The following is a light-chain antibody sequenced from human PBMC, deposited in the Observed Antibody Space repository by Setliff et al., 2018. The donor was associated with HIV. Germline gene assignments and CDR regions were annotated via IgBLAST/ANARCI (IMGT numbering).Light chain of an antibody. J-gene: IGLJ1*01. Sequence: QSVLTQPPSVSGAPGQRVTISCTGSSSNIGGGYDVHWYQQVPGTAPKLVIYGDVNRPSGVPDRFSGSKSGSSASLAITGLQAKDEADYYCQSYDSSLSGSLVFGTGTKVTVL. CDR3: QSYDSSLSGSLV. CDR1: SSNIGGGYD. V-gene: IGLV1-40*01. CDR2: GDV.